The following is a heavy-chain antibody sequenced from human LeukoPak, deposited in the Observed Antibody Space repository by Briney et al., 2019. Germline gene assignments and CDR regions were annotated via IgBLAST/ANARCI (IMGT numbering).Heavy chain of an antibody. V-gene: IGHV3-9*01. D-gene: IGHD2/OR15-2a*01. CDR3: AKVGTVYFPLDF. J-gene: IGHJ4*02. CDR2: ISWNSGSI. CDR1: GFPFDDYA. Sequence: GGSLRLSCAASGFPFDDYAMHWVRQAPGKGLEWVSGISWNSGSIGYADSVKGRFTISRDNAKNSLYLQMNSLRAGDTAVYYCAKVGTVYFPLDFWGQGTLVTVSS.